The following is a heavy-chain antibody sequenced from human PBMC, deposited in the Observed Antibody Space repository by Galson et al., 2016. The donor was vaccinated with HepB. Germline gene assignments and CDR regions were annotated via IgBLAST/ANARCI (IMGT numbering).Heavy chain of an antibody. J-gene: IGHJ3*01. CDR2: IYYRGTT. CDR3: AVSSAVDAFDF. Sequence: TLSLTCSVSVGSVSSGGHYWTWTRQQPGKGLEWLGFIYYRGTTYYNPSLTGRLTISLDTSQNQFSLNLTSVTGADTAMYFCAVSSAVDAFDFWGRGTMVTVSS. CDR1: VGSVSSGGHY. V-gene: IGHV4-31*03.